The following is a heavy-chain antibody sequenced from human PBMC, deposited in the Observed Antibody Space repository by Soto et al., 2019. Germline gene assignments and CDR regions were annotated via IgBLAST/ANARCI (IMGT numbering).Heavy chain of an antibody. CDR1: GYSFTTYR. D-gene: IGHD2-21*02. CDR3: ARPVRAYCGGDCYSNFQH. Sequence: GESLKISCKGSGYSFTTYRIGWVRQMPGKGLELMGIIYPGDSDTRYSPPFQGQVIISADKSISTAYLQWRSLKASDTAMYYCARPVRAYCGGDCYSNFQHWGQGTLVTVSS. V-gene: IGHV5-51*01. J-gene: IGHJ1*01. CDR2: IYPGDSDT.